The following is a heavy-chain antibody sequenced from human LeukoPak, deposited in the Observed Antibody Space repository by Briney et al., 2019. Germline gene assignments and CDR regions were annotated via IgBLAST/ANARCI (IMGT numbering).Heavy chain of an antibody. J-gene: IGHJ3*02. Sequence: GGSLRLSCAASGLSFSSYTMNWVRQAPGKGLEWLSYISRSTSTIHYADSVKGRFTISRDNAKNSLYLQMNSLRVEDTAVYFCAKNANGYGYGAFDIWGQGTMVTVSS. CDR2: ISRSTSTI. CDR3: AKNANGYGYGAFDI. D-gene: IGHD3-16*01. V-gene: IGHV3-48*01. CDR1: GLSFSSYT.